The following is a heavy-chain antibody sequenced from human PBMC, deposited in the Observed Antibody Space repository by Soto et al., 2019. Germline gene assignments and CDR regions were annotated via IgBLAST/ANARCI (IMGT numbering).Heavy chain of an antibody. CDR1: GFTFSSYA. V-gene: IGHV3-23*01. Sequence: GGSLRLSCAASGFTFSSYAMSWVRQAPGKGLEWVSAISGSGGSTYYADSVKGRFTISRDNSKNTLYLQMNSLRAEDTAVYYCAKDHLRITMIVVVISYFDDWGQGTLVTVSS. J-gene: IGHJ4*02. CDR2: ISGSGGST. D-gene: IGHD3-22*01. CDR3: AKDHLRITMIVVVISYFDD.